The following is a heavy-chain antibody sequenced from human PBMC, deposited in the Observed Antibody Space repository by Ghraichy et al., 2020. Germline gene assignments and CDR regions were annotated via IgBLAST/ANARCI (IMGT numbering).Heavy chain of an antibody. J-gene: IGHJ4*02. D-gene: IGHD5-24*01. CDR3: ARVIGKWLGTGYYFDY. CDR2: IYSGGST. CDR1: GFTVSSNY. V-gene: IGHV3-53*01. Sequence: GGSPRLSCAASGFTVSSNYMSWVRQAPVKGLEWVSVIYSGGSTYYADSVKGRFTISRDNSKNTLYLQMNSLRAEDTAVYYCARVIGKWLGTGYYFDYWGQGTLVTVSS.